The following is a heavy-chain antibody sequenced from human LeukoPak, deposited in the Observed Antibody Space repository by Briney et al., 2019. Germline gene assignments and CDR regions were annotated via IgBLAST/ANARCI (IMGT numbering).Heavy chain of an antibody. CDR1: GFTFSSYS. V-gene: IGHV3-21*01. D-gene: IGHD3-16*01. J-gene: IGHJ4*02. Sequence: GGSLRLSCAASGFTFSSYSMNWVRQAPGKGLKWVSVISSSSRSIYYADSVKGRFTISRDNAKSSLSLQMNSLRAEDTAVYYCASRGGIYYWGQGTLVTVSS. CDR3: ASRGGIYY. CDR2: ISSSSRSI.